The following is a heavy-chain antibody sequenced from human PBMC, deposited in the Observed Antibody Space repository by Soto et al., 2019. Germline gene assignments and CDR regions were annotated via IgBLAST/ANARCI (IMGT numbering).Heavy chain of an antibody. CDR2: ISGSGGST. D-gene: IGHD6-13*01. CDR1: GFTFSSYA. Sequence: GGSLRLSCAASGFTFSSYAMSWVRQAPGKGLEWVSAISGSGGSTYYADSVKGRFTISRDNSKNTLYLQMNSLRAEDTAVYYCAKDLKPDGYSSPNYFDYWGQGTLVTVSS. CDR3: AKDLKPDGYSSPNYFDY. V-gene: IGHV3-23*01. J-gene: IGHJ4*02.